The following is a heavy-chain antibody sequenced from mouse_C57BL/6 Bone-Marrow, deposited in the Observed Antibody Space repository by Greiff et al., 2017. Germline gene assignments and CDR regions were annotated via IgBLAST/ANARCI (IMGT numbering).Heavy chain of an antibody. V-gene: IGHV5-6*01. CDR3: ARTGSYGYAMDY. J-gene: IGHJ4*01. CDR1: GFTFSSYG. CDR2: ISSGGSYT. Sequence: EVNVVESGGDLVKPGGSLKLSCAASGFTFSSYGMSWVRQTPDKRLEWVATISSGGSYTYYPDSVKGRFTISSDNAKNTLYLQMSSLKSEDTAMYYCARTGSYGYAMDYWGQGTSVTVSS. D-gene: IGHD6-1*01.